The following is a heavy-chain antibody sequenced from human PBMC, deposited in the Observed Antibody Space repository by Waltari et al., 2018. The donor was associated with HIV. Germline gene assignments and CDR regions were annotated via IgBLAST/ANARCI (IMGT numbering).Heavy chain of an antibody. V-gene: IGHV1-46*01. CDR1: GYTFTRYY. CDR3: ARDRIMAVAGAIFDY. CDR2: INPSGST. D-gene: IGHD6-19*01. Sequence: QAQLVQSGADVKKPGASVKVSCKASGYTFTRYYMHWVRQGPGQGLEWMGMINPSGSTSYAQKFQGRVTMTRDTSTSTVYMELSSLRSEDTAVYYCARDRIMAVAGAIFDYWGQGTLVTVSS. J-gene: IGHJ4*02.